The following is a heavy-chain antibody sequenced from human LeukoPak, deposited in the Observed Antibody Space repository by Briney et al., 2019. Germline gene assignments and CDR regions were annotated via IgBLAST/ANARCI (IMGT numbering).Heavy chain of an antibody. CDR3: ARGGYNWNDKYNWFDP. CDR2: ISAYNGNT. D-gene: IGHD1-1*01. CDR1: GYTFTSYG. Sequence: ASVKVSCKASGYTFTSYGISWVRQAPGQGLEWMGWISAYNGNTNYAQKLQGRVTMTTDTSTSTAYMELRSLRSDDTAVYYCARGGYNWNDKYNWFDPWGQGTLVTVSS. J-gene: IGHJ5*02. V-gene: IGHV1-18*01.